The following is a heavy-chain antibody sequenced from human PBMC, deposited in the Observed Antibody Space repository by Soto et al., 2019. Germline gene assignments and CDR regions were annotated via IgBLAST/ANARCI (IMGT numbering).Heavy chain of an antibody. Sequence: SETLSLTCAVYGGSFSGYYWSWIRQPPGKGLEWIGEINHSGSTNYNPSLKSRVTISVDTSKSQFSLKLSSVTAADTAVYYCARGHISVIAAAGTSYFDYWGQGTLVTVSS. CDR1: GGSFSGYY. V-gene: IGHV4-34*01. D-gene: IGHD6-13*01. J-gene: IGHJ4*02. CDR3: ARGHISVIAAAGTSYFDY. CDR2: INHSGST.